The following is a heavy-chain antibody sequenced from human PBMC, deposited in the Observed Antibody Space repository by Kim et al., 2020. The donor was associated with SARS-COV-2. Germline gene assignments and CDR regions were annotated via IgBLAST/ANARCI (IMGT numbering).Heavy chain of an antibody. D-gene: IGHD3-10*01. Sequence: GGSLRLSCAASGFTFSDYYMSWIRQAPGKGLEWVSYISSSSSYTNYADSVKGRFTISRDNAKNSLYLQMNSLRAEDTAVYYCAREISRITMVRGVNWFDPWGQGTLVTVSS. CDR3: AREISRITMVRGVNWFDP. V-gene: IGHV3-11*06. CDR2: ISSSSSYT. CDR1: GFTFSDYY. J-gene: IGHJ5*02.